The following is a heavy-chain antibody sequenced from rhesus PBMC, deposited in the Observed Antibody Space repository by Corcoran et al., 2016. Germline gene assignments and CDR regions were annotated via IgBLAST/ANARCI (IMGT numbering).Heavy chain of an antibody. CDR1: GGSISDDYY. CDR2: IYGSGGGT. CDR3: AREIHPIHLFDY. V-gene: IGHV4-106*01. D-gene: IGHD1-38*01. J-gene: IGHJ4*01. Sequence: QVQLQESGPGLVKPSETLSLTCAVSGGSISDDYYWSWFRQPPGKGLEWIGYIYGSGGGTNYNPSLNNRVTISIDTSKNQFSLKLSSVTAADTAVYYCAREIHPIHLFDYWGQGVLVTVSS.